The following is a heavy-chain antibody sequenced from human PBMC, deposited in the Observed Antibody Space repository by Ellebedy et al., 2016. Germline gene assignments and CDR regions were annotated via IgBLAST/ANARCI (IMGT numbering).Heavy chain of an antibody. J-gene: IGHJ3*01. Sequence: SETLSLTCNVSGGSVSSDYWNWIRRPPGKGLKWIGYVFHTGTTNYNPSLKSRVTMSVDTSKSQFSLRLTSVTAADTAVYYCAKWNGGWYAFEVWGQGTMVTVSS. D-gene: IGHD6-19*01. CDR3: AKWNGGWYAFEV. V-gene: IGHV4-59*02. CDR2: VFHTGTT. CDR1: GGSVSSDY.